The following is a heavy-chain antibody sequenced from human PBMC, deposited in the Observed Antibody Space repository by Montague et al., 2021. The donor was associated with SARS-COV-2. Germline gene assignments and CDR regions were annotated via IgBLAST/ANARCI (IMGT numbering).Heavy chain of an antibody. D-gene: IGHD5-12*01. V-gene: IGHV4-31*03. J-gene: IGHJ3*02. CDR2: IYYSGST. CDR3: ARDRYSGYVLDAFDI. Sequence: TLSLTCTVSGGSISSGGYYWSWIRQHPGKGLEWIGYIYYSGSTYYNPSLKSRVTISVDTSKNQFSLKLSSVTAADTAVYYCARDRYSGYVLDAFDIWGDETMVSVSS. CDR1: GGSISSGGYY.